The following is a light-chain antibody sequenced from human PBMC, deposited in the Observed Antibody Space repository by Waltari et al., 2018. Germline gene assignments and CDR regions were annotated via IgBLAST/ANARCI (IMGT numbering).Light chain of an antibody. Sequence: AIRITQSPSSLSASTGDRVTITCRASQSISSYLAWYQQKPGKAPNVLIYAASTLQSGVPSRFSGSGSGTDFTLTISCLQSEDFAIYYCQQYYSSPATFGQGTKVEIK. CDR1: QSISSY. CDR3: QQYYSSPAT. V-gene: IGKV1-8*01. CDR2: AAS. J-gene: IGKJ1*01.